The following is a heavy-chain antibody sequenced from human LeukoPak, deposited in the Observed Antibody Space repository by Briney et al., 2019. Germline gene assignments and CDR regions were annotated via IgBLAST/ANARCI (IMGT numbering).Heavy chain of an antibody. J-gene: IGHJ4*02. CDR1: GGSFSGYY. V-gene: IGHV4-34*01. CDR3: ASGYSYGY. D-gene: IGHD5-18*01. Sequence: SETLSLTCAVYGGSFSGYYWSWIRQPPGKGLEWIGRIYTSGSTNYNPSLKSRVTISVDTSKNQFSLKLSSVTAADTAVYYCASGYSYGYWGQGTLVTVSS. CDR2: IYTSGST.